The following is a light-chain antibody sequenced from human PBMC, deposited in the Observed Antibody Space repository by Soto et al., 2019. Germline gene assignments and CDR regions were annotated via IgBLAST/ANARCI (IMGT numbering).Light chain of an antibody. CDR3: QPDDSSLRGRV. CDR1: SSNIGAGYD. CDR2: GNS. Sequence: QSVLTQPPSVSGAPGQRVTISCTGSSSNIGAGYDVHWYQQLPGTAPKLLIYGNSNRPSGVPDRFSGSKSGTSASLAITGLQAEDEADYYCQPDDSSLRGRVFGGGTKLTVL. V-gene: IGLV1-40*01. J-gene: IGLJ3*02.